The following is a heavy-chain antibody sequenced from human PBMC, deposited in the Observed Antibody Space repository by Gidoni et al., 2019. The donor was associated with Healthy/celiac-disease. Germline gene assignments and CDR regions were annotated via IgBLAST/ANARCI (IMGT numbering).Heavy chain of an antibody. CDR2: IVVGSGNT. J-gene: IGHJ4*02. Sequence: QMQLVQSGPEVKKPGNSVKVSCKASGFTFTSSAMQWVRKARGQRLGWVGWIVVGSGNTNYAQKFQERVTITRDMSTSTAYMELSSLRSEDPAVYYCASDAMGATGYWGQGTLVTVSS. D-gene: IGHD1-26*01. CDR3: ASDAMGATGY. V-gene: IGHV1-58*02. CDR1: GFTFTSSA.